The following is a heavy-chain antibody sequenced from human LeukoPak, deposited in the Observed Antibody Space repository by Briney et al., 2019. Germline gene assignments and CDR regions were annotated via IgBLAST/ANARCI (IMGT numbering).Heavy chain of an antibody. Sequence: GGSLRLSCAASGFTFSSYSMNWVRQAPGKGLEWVSSISSSSSYIYYADSVKGRFTISRDNAKNSLYLQMNSLRAEDTAVYYCARDLVVQAGMAFDIWGQGTMVTVSS. J-gene: IGHJ3*02. D-gene: IGHD2-2*01. V-gene: IGHV3-21*01. CDR2: ISSSSSYI. CDR1: GFTFSSYS. CDR3: ARDLVVQAGMAFDI.